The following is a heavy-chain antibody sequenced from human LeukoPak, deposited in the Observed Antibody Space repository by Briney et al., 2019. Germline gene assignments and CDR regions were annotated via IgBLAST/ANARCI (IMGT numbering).Heavy chain of an antibody. CDR2: IYYSGST. D-gene: IGHD6-6*01. CDR3: AGDSRIARRDWFDP. Sequence: SETLSLTCTVSGGSISSSSYYWGWIRQPPGKGPEWIGSIYYSGSTYYNPSLKSRVTISVDTSKNQFSLKLSSVTAADTAVYYCAGDSRIARRDWFDPWGQGTLVTVSS. V-gene: IGHV4-39*07. J-gene: IGHJ5*02. CDR1: GGSISSSSYY.